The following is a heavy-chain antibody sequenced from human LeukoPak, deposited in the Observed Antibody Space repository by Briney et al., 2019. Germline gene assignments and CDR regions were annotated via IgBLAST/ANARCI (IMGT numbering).Heavy chain of an antibody. CDR2: IRSSSET. J-gene: IGHJ5*02. D-gene: IGHD5-12*01. CDR3: ARDAGNSGYGCDL. Sequence: PGGSLRLSCAVSGFIFSQYSMNRVRQAPGKGREWVSHIRSSSETFYADSVKGRFTISRDNARNSLYLRMNNLRGEDTAIYYCARDAGNSGYGCDLWGEGTLVTVSS. CDR1: GFIFSQYS. V-gene: IGHV3-48*01.